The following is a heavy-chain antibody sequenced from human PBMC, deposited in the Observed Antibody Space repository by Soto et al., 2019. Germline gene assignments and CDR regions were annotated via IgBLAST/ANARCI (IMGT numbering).Heavy chain of an antibody. D-gene: IGHD3-16*01. J-gene: IGHJ1*01. CDR2: INPSGGST. CDR1: GYTFTRYY. V-gene: IGHV1-46*03. Sequence: ASVKVSCKASGYTFTRYYMHWVRQAPGQGLEWMGIINPSGGSTTYAQKFQGRVTMTRDTSTSTVYMELSSPRSEDTAVYYCARTLTPNPAEYFQHWGRGTLVTVSS. CDR3: ARTLTPNPAEYFQH.